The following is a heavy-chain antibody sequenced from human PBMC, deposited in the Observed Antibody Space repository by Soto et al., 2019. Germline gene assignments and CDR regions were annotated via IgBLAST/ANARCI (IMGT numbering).Heavy chain of an antibody. CDR3: ARDQGIRDIQSGNEILNLFDY. V-gene: IGHV3-21*02. Sequence: EVQLVNSGGDLVRPGGSLRLSCVASGFNFNVFSMKWVRQAPWKGLEWVSSITSSGTFREYADSVKGRFAISRDNAKSSLVLQMNSLRNEYTAVYDCARDQGIRDIQSGNEILNLFDYRGQGTLVIVSS. CDR1: GFNFNVFS. CDR2: ITSSGTFR. D-gene: IGHD2-15*01. J-gene: IGHJ4*02.